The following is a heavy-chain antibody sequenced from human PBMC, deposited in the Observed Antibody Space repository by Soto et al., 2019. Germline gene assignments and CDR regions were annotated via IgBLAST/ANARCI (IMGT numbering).Heavy chain of an antibody. CDR1: GFTFASYA. V-gene: IGHV3-23*01. D-gene: IGHD3-10*01. CDR3: AKDLGITMVRGPLSC. Sequence: PGGSLRLSCAASGFTFASYAMSWVRQAPGKGLEWVSGISGSGGNTYNADSVKGRFTISRDNSKNTLYLDMISLRAEDTAVYYCAKDLGITMVRGPLSCWGQGTLVTVSS. J-gene: IGHJ4*02. CDR2: ISGSGGNT.